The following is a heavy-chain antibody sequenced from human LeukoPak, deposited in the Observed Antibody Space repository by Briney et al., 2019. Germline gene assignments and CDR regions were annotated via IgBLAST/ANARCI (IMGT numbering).Heavy chain of an antibody. CDR3: ARQLAYSSGWLRFDP. V-gene: IGHV5-51*01. D-gene: IGHD6-19*01. CDR1: GYSFTSYW. Sequence: GESLKISCKGSGYSFTSYWIGWVRQMPGKGLEWMGIIYPGDSDTRYSPSFQGQVTISADKSISTAYLQWSSLKASDTAMYYCARQLAYSSGWLRFDPWGQGTLVTVSS. J-gene: IGHJ5*02. CDR2: IYPGDSDT.